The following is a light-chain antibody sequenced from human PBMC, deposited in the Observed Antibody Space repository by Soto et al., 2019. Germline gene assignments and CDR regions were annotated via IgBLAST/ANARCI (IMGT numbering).Light chain of an antibody. CDR1: QSVSSN. Sequence: EIVMTQSPATLSVSPGERATLSCRASQSVSSNLAWYQQTPSQAPRLLIYGASTRATGIPARFSGSGSGTDFTLTISSLQSDDFPVYYCQQYNNWPAWTFGQGTPVEIK. CDR3: QQYNNWPAWT. V-gene: IGKV3-15*01. J-gene: IGKJ1*01. CDR2: GAS.